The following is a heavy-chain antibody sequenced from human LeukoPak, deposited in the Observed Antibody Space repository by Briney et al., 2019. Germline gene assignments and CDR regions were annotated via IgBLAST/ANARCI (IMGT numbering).Heavy chain of an antibody. CDR2: INPNSGGT. CDR1: GYTFTVYY. CDR3: ARDGTGVYNLVQY. D-gene: IGHD5-24*01. V-gene: IGHV1-2*02. J-gene: IGHJ4*02. Sequence: ASVRVSCKASGYTFTVYYMHWVRQAPGQGREWMGWINPNSGGTNYAQKFQGRVTMTRDTSISAVYMELSRLRSDDTAVYYCARDGTGVYNLVQYWGQGTLVTVSS.